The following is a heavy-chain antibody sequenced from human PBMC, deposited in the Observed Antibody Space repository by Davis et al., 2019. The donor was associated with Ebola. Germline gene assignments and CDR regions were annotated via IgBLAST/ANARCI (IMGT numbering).Heavy chain of an antibody. CDR2: IDWHDDE. Sequence: SGPTLVKPTQTLTLTCTFSGFSLSTAKMRVSWIRQPPGKALEWLARIDWHDDEFYSTSLKTRLAISKDTSKNQVVLTMTNMDPVDTATYYCARIDFGMDDWGQGTTVTVSS. J-gene: IGHJ6*02. V-gene: IGHV2-70*04. CDR1: GFSLSTAKMR. CDR3: ARIDFGMDD. D-gene: IGHD3/OR15-3a*01.